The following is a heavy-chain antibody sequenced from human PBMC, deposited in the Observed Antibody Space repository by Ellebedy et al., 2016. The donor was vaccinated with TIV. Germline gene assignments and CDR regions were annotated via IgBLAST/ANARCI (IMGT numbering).Heavy chain of an antibody. CDR2: IWYDGSNE. Sequence: GESLKISCAASGFTFSGYGMHWVRQAPGKGLEWVAVIWYDGSNEYYADSVKGRFTVSRDNSKNTLYLQMTSLRAEDTAVYYCARTHDDYGGNWAFDYWGQGTLVTVSS. J-gene: IGHJ4*02. CDR1: GFTFSGYG. V-gene: IGHV3-33*01. D-gene: IGHD4-23*01. CDR3: ARTHDDYGGNWAFDY.